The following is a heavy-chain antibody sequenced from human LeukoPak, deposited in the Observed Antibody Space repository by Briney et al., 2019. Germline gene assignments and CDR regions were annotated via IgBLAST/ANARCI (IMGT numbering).Heavy chain of an antibody. V-gene: IGHV4-59*01. J-gene: IGHJ3*02. CDR3: ARKSYGQAFDI. CDR1: GGSISMYY. Sequence: PSETLSLTCTVSGGSISMYYWSWIRQPPGKGLEWIGYIYYSGSTNYNPSLKSRVTISVDTSKNQFSLKLSSVTSADTAVYYCARKSYGQAFDIGGQGTMVTVSS. D-gene: IGHD5-18*01. CDR2: IYYSGST.